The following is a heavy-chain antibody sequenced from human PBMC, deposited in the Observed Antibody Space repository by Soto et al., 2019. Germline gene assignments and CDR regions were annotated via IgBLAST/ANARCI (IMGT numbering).Heavy chain of an antibody. CDR2: INHSGST. CDR3: ARGEDYGDPQNVGYYYYMDV. V-gene: IGHV4-34*01. J-gene: IGHJ6*03. CDR1: GGSFSGYY. Sequence: SETLSLTCAVYGGSFSGYYWSWIRQPPGKGLEWIGEINHSGSTNYNPSLKSRVTISVDTSKNQFSLKLSSVTAADTAVYYCARGEDYGDPQNVGYYYYMDVWGKGTTVTVSS. D-gene: IGHD4-17*01.